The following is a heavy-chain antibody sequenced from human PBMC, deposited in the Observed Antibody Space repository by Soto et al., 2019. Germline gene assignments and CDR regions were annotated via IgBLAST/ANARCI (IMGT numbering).Heavy chain of an antibody. J-gene: IGHJ5*02. CDR2: MNPNRGNT. Sequence: QVQLVQSGAEVKKPGASVKVSCKASGYTFTSYDINWVRQASGQGLEWMGWMNPNRGNTGCARKFQGRVTMTRNTSISTAYMELSSLTSEDTAVYYCAREGYSSSSGSHGNWLDPWGQGTLVTVSS. CDR3: AREGYSSSSGSHGNWLDP. D-gene: IGHD6-6*01. CDR1: GYTFTSYD. V-gene: IGHV1-8*01.